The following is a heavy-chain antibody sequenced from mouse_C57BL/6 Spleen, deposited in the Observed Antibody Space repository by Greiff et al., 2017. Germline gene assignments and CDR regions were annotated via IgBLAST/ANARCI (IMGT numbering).Heavy chain of an antibody. CDR2: IDPSDSYT. D-gene: IGHD1-1*01. J-gene: IGHJ4*01. Sequence: QVQLQQSGAELVMPGASVKLSCKASGYTFTSYWMHWVKQRPGQGLEWIGEIDPSDSYTNYNQKFKGKSTLTVDKSSSTAYMQLSSLTSEDSAVYYCARLYAGALDCWGQGTSVTVSS. CDR3: ARLYAGALDC. V-gene: IGHV1-69*01. CDR1: GYTFTSYW.